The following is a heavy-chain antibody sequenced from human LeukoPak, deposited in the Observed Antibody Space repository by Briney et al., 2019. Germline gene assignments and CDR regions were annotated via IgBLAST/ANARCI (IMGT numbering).Heavy chain of an antibody. CDR2: IIPIFGTA. V-gene: IGHV1-69*06. CDR3: ARVVVAATRGYYFDY. Sequence: SVKVSCKASGGTFSSYAISWVRQAPGQGLEWMGGIIPIFGTANYAQKFQGRVTMTEDTSTDTAYMELSSLRSEDTAVYYCARVVVAATRGYYFDYWGQGTLVTVSS. J-gene: IGHJ4*02. D-gene: IGHD2-15*01. CDR1: GGTFSSYA.